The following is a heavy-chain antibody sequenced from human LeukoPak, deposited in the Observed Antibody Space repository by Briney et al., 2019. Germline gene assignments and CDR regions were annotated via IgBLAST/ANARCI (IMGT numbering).Heavy chain of an antibody. V-gene: IGHV3-66*01. Sequence: GGSLRLSCAVSGLTVSSYHMSWVRQAPGKGLEWVSVIYAGGSTYYADSVKGRFTISRDNPKNTLYLQMNNLRVEDTALYYCARDARFGYWGQGTLVTVSS. J-gene: IGHJ4*02. CDR3: ARDARFGY. CDR1: GLTVSSYH. CDR2: IYAGGST.